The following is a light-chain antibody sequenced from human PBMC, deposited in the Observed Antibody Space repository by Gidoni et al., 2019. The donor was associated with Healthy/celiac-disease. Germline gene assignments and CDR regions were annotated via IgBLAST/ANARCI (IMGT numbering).Light chain of an antibody. V-gene: IGLV1-40*01. CDR2: GTS. J-gene: IGLJ3*02. CDR1: SSNIGAGYD. CDR3: QSYDSSLSGQGV. Sequence: SVLTQPPSVSGAPGQRVTISCTGSSSNIGAGYDVHWYQQLPGTAPKLLIYGTSNRPSGVPDRFSGSKSGTSASLAITGLQAEDEADYYCQSYDSSLSGQGVFGGGTKLTVL.